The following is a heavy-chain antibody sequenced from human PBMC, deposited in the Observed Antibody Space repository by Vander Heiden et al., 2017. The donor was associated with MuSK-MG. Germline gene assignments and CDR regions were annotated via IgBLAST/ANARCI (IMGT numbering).Heavy chain of an antibody. J-gene: IGHJ3*02. V-gene: IGHV3-21*01. CDR2: ISSSSSYI. Sequence: EVQLVESGGGLVKPGGSLRLSCAASGFTFSSYSMNWVRQAPGKGLEWVSSISSSSSYIYYADSVKGRFTISRDNAKNSLYLQMNSLRAEDTAVYYCARDRGGVHYDGRNLNAFDIWGQGTMVPVS. CDR1: GFTFSSYS. D-gene: IGHD3-10*01. CDR3: ARDRGGVHYDGRNLNAFDI.